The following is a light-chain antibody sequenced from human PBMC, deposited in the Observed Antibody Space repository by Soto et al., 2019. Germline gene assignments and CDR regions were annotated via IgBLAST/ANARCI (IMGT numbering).Light chain of an antibody. V-gene: IGLV2-23*02. CDR3: YSSAGGISV. CDR2: DVT. J-gene: IGLJ1*01. Sequence: QSALTQPASASGSPGQSITISCTGTSSDVGTYNLVSWYQQHPGNVPKLIIFDVTKRPSGVSNRFSGSKSGNTASLTISGLQAEDEATYYCYSSAGGISVFGTGTKVTVL. CDR1: SSDVGTYNL.